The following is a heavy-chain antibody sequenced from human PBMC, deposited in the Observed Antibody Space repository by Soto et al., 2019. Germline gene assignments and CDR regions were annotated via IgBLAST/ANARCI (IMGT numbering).Heavy chain of an antibody. Sequence: GGSLRLSCAASGFTVSSNYMSWVRQAPGKGLEWVSVIYSGGSTYYADSVKGRFTISRDNSKNTLYLQMNSLRAEDTAVYYCARGDYSNYANWFDPWGQGTLVTASS. CDR3: ARGDYSNYANWFDP. D-gene: IGHD4-4*01. V-gene: IGHV3-53*01. CDR1: GFTVSSNY. J-gene: IGHJ5*02. CDR2: IYSGGST.